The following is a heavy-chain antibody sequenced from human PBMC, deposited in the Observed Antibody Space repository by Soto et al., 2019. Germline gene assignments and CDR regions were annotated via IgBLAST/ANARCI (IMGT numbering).Heavy chain of an antibody. D-gene: IGHD6-19*01. CDR2: IYWDDDK. J-gene: IGHJ5*02. CDR3: AHSPGIAVDVRRGWFDP. Sequence: QITLKESGPTLVKPTQTLTLTCTFSGFSLSTSGVGVGWIRQPPGKALEWLALIYWDDDKRYSPSLKSRLTITKDTSKHQVVLTRTNLDPVDTATYYCAHSPGIAVDVRRGWFDPWGQGTLVTVSS. V-gene: IGHV2-5*02. CDR1: GFSLSTSGVG.